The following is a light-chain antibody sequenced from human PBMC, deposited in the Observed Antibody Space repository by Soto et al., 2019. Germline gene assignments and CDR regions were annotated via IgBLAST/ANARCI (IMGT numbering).Light chain of an antibody. V-gene: IGKV1-39*01. CDR3: QQSYTSPWT. Sequence: DIQMTQSKSSLSASVGDRVTITCRASQSISTYLTWYQQKPGKAPKLLIYAASTLQGGVPSRFSGSGSGTDFTLTISSLQPEDFATYYCQQSYTSPWTLGQGTNVDIK. J-gene: IGKJ1*01. CDR1: QSISTY. CDR2: AAS.